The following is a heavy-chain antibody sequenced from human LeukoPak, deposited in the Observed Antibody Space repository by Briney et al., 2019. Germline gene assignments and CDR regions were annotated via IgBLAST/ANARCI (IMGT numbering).Heavy chain of an antibody. CDR1: GGSISSYY. J-gene: IGHJ4*02. CDR2: INHSGST. CDR3: ARGPTLYYYDSSGYLRGRYFDY. V-gene: IGHV4-34*01. D-gene: IGHD3-22*01. Sequence: SETLSLTCTVSGGSISSYYWSWIRQPPGKGLEWIGEINHSGSTNYNPSRKSRVTISVDTSKNQFSLQLSSVPAADTAVYYCARGPTLYYYDSSGYLRGRYFDYWGQRTLVTVSS.